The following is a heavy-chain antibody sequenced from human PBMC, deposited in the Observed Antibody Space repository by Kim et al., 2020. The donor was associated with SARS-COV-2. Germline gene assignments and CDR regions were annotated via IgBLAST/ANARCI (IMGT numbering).Heavy chain of an antibody. CDR3: ACRIAAAVDYFDY. CDR2: IYYSGST. J-gene: IGHJ4*02. V-gene: IGHV4-39*01. CDR1: GGSISSSSYY. Sequence: SETLSLTCTVSGGSISSSSYYWGWIRQPPGKGLEWIGSIYYSGSTYYNPSLKSRVTISVDTSKNQFSLKLSSVTAADTAVYYCACRIAAAVDYFDYWGQGTLVTVSS. D-gene: IGHD6-13*01.